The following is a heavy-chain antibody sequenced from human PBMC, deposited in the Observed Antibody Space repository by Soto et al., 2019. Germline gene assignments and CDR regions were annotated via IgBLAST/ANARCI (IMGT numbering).Heavy chain of an antibody. Sequence: EGSLRLSCAASGFTFSSYALSWVRQAPGKGLEWVSAISGSGGSTYYADSVKGRFTISRDNSKNTLYLQMNSLRAEDTAVYYCAKDWDSRIVVVQAYWGQGTLVTVSS. D-gene: IGHD2-2*01. J-gene: IGHJ4*02. CDR1: GFTFSSYA. CDR2: ISGSGGST. CDR3: AKDWDSRIVVVQAY. V-gene: IGHV3-23*01.